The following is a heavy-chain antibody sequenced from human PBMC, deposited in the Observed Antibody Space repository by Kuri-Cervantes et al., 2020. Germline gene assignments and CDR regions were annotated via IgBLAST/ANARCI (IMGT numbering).Heavy chain of an antibody. Sequence: ASVKVSCKASGGTFSSYAISWVRQAPGQGLEWMGWINPNSSGTNYAQKFQGWVTMTRDTSISTAYMELSSLRSEDTAVYYCARTTVRTGYFQHWGQGTLVTVSS. CDR2: INPNSSGT. V-gene: IGHV1-2*04. J-gene: IGHJ1*01. CDR1: GGTFSSYA. D-gene: IGHD4-17*01. CDR3: ARTTVRTGYFQH.